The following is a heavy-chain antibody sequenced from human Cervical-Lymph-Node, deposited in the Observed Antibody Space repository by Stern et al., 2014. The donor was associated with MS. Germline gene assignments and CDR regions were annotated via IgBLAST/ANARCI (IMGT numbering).Heavy chain of an antibody. D-gene: IGHD3-22*01. V-gene: IGHV3-23*04. CDR1: GFTFSSYA. CDR2: ISGSGGST. Sequence: EVQLVESGGGLVQPGGSLRLSCAASGFTFSSYAMSWVRQAPGKGLEWVSAISGSGGSTYYADSVKGRFTISRDTSKKPLYLQRNSRRAEDTAVYYCARSARRITMIEVGLDYWGQGILVTVSS. J-gene: IGHJ4*02. CDR3: ARSARRITMIEVGLDY.